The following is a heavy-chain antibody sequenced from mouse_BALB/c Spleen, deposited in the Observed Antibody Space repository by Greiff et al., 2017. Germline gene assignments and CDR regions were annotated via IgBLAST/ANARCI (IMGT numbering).Heavy chain of an antibody. CDR2: ISSGGSYT. CDR3: ARDGYGFAY. Sequence: EVNVVESGGGLVKPGGSLKLSCAASGFTFSSYAMSWVRQSPEKRLEWVAEISSGGSYTYYPDTVTGRFTISRDNAKNTLYLEMSSLRSEDTAMYDCARDGYGFAYWGQGTLVTVSA. CDR1: GFTFSSYA. D-gene: IGHD1-2*01. J-gene: IGHJ3*01. V-gene: IGHV5-9-4*01.